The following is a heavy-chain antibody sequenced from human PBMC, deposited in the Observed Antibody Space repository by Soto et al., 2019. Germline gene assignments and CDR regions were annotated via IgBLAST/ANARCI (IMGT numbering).Heavy chain of an antibody. D-gene: IGHD6-13*01. V-gene: IGHV2-5*02. CDR2: IYWDDDK. CDR3: AHKNWGAVGKRYLDY. CDR1: GFSLSSHGVG. Sequence: QITLKESGPTLVKPTQTLTLTCSFSGFSLSSHGVGVGWIRQPPGKALEWLALIYWDDDKFYSPSLKTRLTIPKDTSKNQVVLTMTDMDPVDTATYYCAHKNWGAVGKRYLDYWGQGTLVTVSS. J-gene: IGHJ4*02.